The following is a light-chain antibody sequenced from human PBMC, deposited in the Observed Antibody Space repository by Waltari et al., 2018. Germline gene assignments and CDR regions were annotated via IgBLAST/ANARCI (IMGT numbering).Light chain of an antibody. Sequence: DIQMTQSPSSLSSSVGDRVTITCRAGQTIKRYLNWYRQIPGKAPELLIYAASTLQSGVPSMFSGSGSGTHFTLTINILQPEDSATYYCQQASSAPITFGQGTRLEIK. J-gene: IGKJ5*01. V-gene: IGKV1-39*01. CDR1: QTIKRY. CDR3: QQASSAPIT. CDR2: AAS.